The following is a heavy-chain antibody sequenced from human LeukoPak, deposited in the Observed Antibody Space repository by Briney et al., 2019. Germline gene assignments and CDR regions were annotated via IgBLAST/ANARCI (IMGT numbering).Heavy chain of an antibody. Sequence: SETLSITCTVSGGSISSGGYDWSWIRQHPGKGLEWIGYIYYSGSTYYNPSLKSRVTISVDTSKNQFSLKLSSVTAADTAVYYCASVIGGNSSLYDWGQGTLVTVSS. CDR2: IYYSGST. CDR1: GGSISSGGYD. CDR3: ASVIGGNSSLYD. V-gene: IGHV4-31*03. J-gene: IGHJ4*02. D-gene: IGHD4-23*01.